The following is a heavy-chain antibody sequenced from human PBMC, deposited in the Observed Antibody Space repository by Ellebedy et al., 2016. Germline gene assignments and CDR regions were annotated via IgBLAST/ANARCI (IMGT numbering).Heavy chain of an antibody. V-gene: IGHV3-33*08. CDR3: ARTLEIDAFDI. J-gene: IGHJ3*02. CDR2: IWYDGSNK. Sequence: GESLKISCAASGFTFSSYGMHWVRQAPGKGLEWVAVIWYDGSNKYYADSVKGRFTISRDNSKNTLYLQMNSLRAEDTAVYYCARTLEIDAFDIWGQGTMVTVSS. D-gene: IGHD5-24*01. CDR1: GFTFSSYG.